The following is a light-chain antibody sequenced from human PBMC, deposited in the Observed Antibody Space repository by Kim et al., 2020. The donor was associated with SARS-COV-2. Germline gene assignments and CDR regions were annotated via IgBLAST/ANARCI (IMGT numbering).Light chain of an antibody. CDR1: SSSVGSYNL. V-gene: IGLV2-23*01. CDR2: EDI. Sequence: QSALTQPASVSGSPGQSITISCTGTSSSVGSYNLVSWYQQHPGKAPKLMIFEDIKRPSGVSNRFSGSKSGNTASLTISGLQAEDEADYYCCSYATGDTWIFGGGTSLTVL. J-gene: IGLJ2*01. CDR3: CSYATGDTWI.